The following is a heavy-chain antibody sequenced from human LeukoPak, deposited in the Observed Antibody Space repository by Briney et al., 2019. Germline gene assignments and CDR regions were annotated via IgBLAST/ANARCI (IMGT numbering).Heavy chain of an antibody. Sequence: PSETLSLTCTVSGGSISSYYWSWIRQPPGKGLEWIGCIYYSGYTNYNPSLKSRVTISVDTSKNQFSLKLSSVTAADTAVYYCARDPYGDWFDPWGQGTLVTVSS. CDR3: ARDPYGDWFDP. CDR1: GGSISSYY. J-gene: IGHJ5*02. CDR2: IYYSGYT. D-gene: IGHD3-10*01. V-gene: IGHV4-59*01.